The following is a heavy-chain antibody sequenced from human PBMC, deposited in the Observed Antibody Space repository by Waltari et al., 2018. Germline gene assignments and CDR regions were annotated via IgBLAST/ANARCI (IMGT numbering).Heavy chain of an antibody. Sequence: QVHLVQSGAEVKKPGASVKVSCKASGYTFTSYTISWVRQAPGQGLEWMGWITAYNGNTNYALKFQGRVTMTTDTSTSTAYMQLRSLISDDTAVYYCAREGYYGDYFDYWGQGTLVTVSS. CDR2: ITAYNGNT. J-gene: IGHJ4*02. V-gene: IGHV1-18*04. CDR3: AREGYYGDYFDY. D-gene: IGHD4-17*01. CDR1: GYTFTSYT.